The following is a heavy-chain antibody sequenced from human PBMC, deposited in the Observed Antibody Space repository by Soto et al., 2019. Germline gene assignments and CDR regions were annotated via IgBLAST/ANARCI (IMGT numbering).Heavy chain of an antibody. V-gene: IGHV3-74*01. J-gene: IGHJ4*02. CDR2: INSDGSST. D-gene: IGHD2-15*01. CDR1: GFTFSRYW. Sequence: EVQLVESGGGLVQPGGSLRLSCAASGFTFSRYWMHWVRQAPGKGLVWVSRINSDGSSTSYADSVKGRFTISRDNAKNTLYLQMNSLRAEDTAVYYCVRTSLVVAAATREDYWGQGTLGTVSS. CDR3: VRTSLVVAAATREDY.